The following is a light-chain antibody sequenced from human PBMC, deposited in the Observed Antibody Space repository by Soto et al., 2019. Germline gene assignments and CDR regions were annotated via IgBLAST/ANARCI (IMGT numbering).Light chain of an antibody. CDR2: DVS. J-gene: IGLJ1*01. Sequence: QSALTQPASVSGSPGQSITISCTGTSLDVGGSNYVSWYQQHPGNTPKLIIYDVSDRPSGVSNRFSGSKSGNTASLTISGLQAEDEADYYCNSYTSSSTNVFGTGTKLTVL. CDR3: NSYTSSSTNV. CDR1: SLDVGGSNY. V-gene: IGLV2-14*03.